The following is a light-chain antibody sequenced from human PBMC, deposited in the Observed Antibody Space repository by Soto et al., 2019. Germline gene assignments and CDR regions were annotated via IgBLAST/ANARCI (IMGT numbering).Light chain of an antibody. CDR2: GAS. CDR3: QQYDYSPPT. CDR1: QSVTSNY. Sequence: EIVLTQSPGTLSLSPGERATLSCRASQSVTSNYLAWYQQEPGQAPRLLIYGASSRATGIPDRFSGSGSGTDFTLTISRLEPEDFAVYYCQQYDYSPPTFGLGTKVDIK. V-gene: IGKV3-20*01. J-gene: IGKJ1*01.